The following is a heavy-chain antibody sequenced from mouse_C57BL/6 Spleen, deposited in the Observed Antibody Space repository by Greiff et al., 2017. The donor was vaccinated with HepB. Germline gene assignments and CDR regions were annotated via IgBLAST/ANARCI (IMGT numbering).Heavy chain of an antibody. CDR2: IHPNSGST. J-gene: IGHJ1*03. CDR1: GYTFTSYW. V-gene: IGHV1-64*01. CDR3: ARSGITHWYFDV. D-gene: IGHD2-4*01. Sequence: QVQLQQSGAELVKPGASVKLSCKASGYTFTSYWMHWVKQRPGQGLEWIGMIHPNSGSTNYNEKFKSKATLTVDKSSSTAYMQLSSLTSEDSAVYYCARSGITHWYFDVWGTGTTVTVSS.